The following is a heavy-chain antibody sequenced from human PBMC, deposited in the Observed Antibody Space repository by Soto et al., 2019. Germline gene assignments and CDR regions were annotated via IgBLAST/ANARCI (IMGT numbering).Heavy chain of an antibody. Sequence: GGSLRLSCAASGFTFTRYSMNWVRQAPGKGLEWVSSISSTTNYIYYGDSMKGRFTISRDNAKNSLYKEMNSMTAEDTAVYYCARGSEDLTSNFDYWGQGTTVTVSS. CDR1: GFTFTRYS. J-gene: IGHJ4*02. CDR2: ISSTTNYI. V-gene: IGHV3-21*06. CDR3: ARGSEDLTSNFDY.